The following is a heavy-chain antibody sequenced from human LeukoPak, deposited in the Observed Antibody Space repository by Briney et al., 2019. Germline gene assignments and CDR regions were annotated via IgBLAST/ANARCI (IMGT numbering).Heavy chain of an antibody. J-gene: IGHJ4*02. CDR2: IDSSGDVI. V-gene: IGHV3-11*01. CDR3: AKLGGSYYYFDY. D-gene: IGHD1-26*01. CDR1: GFTFSDYY. Sequence: GGSLRLSCAASGFTFSDYYMTWIRQAPGEGLEWLSYIDSSGDVIYYADSVKGRFTISRDNGKNSLYLQMNSLRVEDTAVYYCAKLGGSYYYFDYWGQGTLVTVSS.